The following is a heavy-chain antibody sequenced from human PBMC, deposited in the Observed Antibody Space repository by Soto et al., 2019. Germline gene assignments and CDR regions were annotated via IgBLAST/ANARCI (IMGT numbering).Heavy chain of an antibody. D-gene: IGHD3-10*01. V-gene: IGHV1-18*01. CDR3: ARSPRGVIPFDY. Sequence: ASVKVSCKASGYTFPSYGISWVRQAPGQGLEWMGWISAYNGNTNYAQKLQGRVTMTTDTSTSTAYMELRSLRSDDTAVYYCARSPRGVIPFDYWGQGTLVTVSS. J-gene: IGHJ4*02. CDR1: GYTFPSYG. CDR2: ISAYNGNT.